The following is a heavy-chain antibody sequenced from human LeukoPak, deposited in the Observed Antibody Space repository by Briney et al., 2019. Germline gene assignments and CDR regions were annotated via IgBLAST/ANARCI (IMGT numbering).Heavy chain of an antibody. J-gene: IGHJ4*02. CDR3: ATAGRRLFGVLIPLSFDY. V-gene: IGHV1-46*01. Sequence: ASVKVSCKASGYTFTNYYIHWVRQAPGQGLEWMGMIIPSDGFTTYAQKFQGRLTMTRDMSTSTVYMELSSLRSEDTALYYCATAGRRLFGVLIPLSFDYWGQGTLVTVSS. CDR1: GYTFTNYY. CDR2: IIPSDGFT. D-gene: IGHD3-3*01.